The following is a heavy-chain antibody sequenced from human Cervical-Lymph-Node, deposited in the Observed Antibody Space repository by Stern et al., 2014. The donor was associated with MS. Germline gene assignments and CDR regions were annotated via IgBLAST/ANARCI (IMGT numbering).Heavy chain of an antibody. V-gene: IGHV2-70*04. D-gene: IGHD3-3*01. CDR1: GFSLSTSGMR. CDR2: HDWDDDK. Sequence: QVTLRESGPALVKPTQTLTLTCTFSGFSLSTSGMRVSWIRQPPGKALEWLARHDWDDDKVYSTSLKTRLTISKDTSKNQVVLTMTNVDPVDTATYYCARSPPYYEFWNDYYYFDYWGQGTLVAVSS. J-gene: IGHJ4*02. CDR3: ARSPPYYEFWNDYYYFDY.